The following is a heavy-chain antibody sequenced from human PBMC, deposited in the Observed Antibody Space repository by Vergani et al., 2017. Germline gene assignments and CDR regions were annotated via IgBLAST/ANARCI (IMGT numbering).Heavy chain of an antibody. V-gene: IGHV3-15*01. CDR3: TTKIGLRGDV. D-gene: IGHD5-12*01. CDR1: GFTFSSYA. J-gene: IGHJ6*02. Sequence: EVQLVESGGGVVQPGRSLRLSCAASGFTFSSYAMHWVRQAPGKGLEWVGRIKSKTDGGTTDYAAPVKGRFTISRDDSKNTLYLQMNSLKTEDTAVYYCTTKIGLRGDVWGQGTTVTVSS. CDR2: IKSKTDGGTT.